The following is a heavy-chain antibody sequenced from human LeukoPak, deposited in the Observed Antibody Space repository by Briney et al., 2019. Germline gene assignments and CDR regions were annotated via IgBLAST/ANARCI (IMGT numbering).Heavy chain of an antibody. V-gene: IGHV4-39*07. J-gene: IGHJ5*02. D-gene: IGHD2-2*01. Sequence: PSETLSLTCTVSGGSISSSSYYWGWIRQPPGKGLEWIGSIYYSGSTYYNPSLESRVTISVDTSKNQFSLKLSSVTAADTAVYYCASRGGCSSTSCNNWFDPWGQGTLVTVSS. CDR3: ASRGGCSSTSCNNWFDP. CDR2: IYYSGST. CDR1: GGSISSSSYY.